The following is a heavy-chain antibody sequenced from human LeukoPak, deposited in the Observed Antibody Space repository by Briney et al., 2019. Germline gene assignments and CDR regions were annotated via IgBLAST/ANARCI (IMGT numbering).Heavy chain of an antibody. V-gene: IGHV3-23*01. Sequence: GGSLRLSCAASGFTFSSYAMSWVRQAPGKWLEWVSAISGSGGSTYYADSVKGRFTISRDNSKNTLYLQMNSLRAEDTAVYYCAKGTGWTTVTKSHSDSWGQGTLVTVSS. CDR3: AKGTGWTTVTKSHSDS. D-gene: IGHD4-17*01. CDR1: GFTFSSYA. J-gene: IGHJ5*02. CDR2: ISGSGGST.